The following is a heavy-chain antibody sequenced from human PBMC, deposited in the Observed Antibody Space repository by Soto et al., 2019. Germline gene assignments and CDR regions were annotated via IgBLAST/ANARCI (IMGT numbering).Heavy chain of an antibody. CDR3: ARQLYDSRGYYPYYFDY. CDR1: GGSISSSSYY. Sequence: SETLSLTCTVSGGSISSSSYYWGWIRQPPGKGLEWIGSIYYSGSTYYNPSLKSRVTISVDTSKNQFSLKLSSVTAADTAVYYCARQLYDSRGYYPYYFDYWGQGTLVTVSS. J-gene: IGHJ4*02. V-gene: IGHV4-39*01. CDR2: IYYSGST. D-gene: IGHD3-22*01.